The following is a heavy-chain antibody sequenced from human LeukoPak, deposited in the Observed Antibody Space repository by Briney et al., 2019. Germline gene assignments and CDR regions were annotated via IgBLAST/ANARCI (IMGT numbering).Heavy chain of an antibody. CDR3: ASYHSSGLDY. D-gene: IGHD6-19*01. CDR1: GRTFISYA. J-gene: IGHJ4*02. Sequence: SVKVSCKASGRTFISYAISWVRQAPGQGLEWMGRIIPIFGTANYAQKFQGRVTITTDESTSTAYMELSSLRSEDTAVYYCASYHSSGLDYWGQGTLVTVSS. V-gene: IGHV1-69*05. CDR2: IIPIFGTA.